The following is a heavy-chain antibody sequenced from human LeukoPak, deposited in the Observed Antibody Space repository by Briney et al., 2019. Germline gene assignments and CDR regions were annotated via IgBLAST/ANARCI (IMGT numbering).Heavy chain of an antibody. V-gene: IGHV3-7*01. D-gene: IGHD2-8*01. J-gene: IGHJ5*02. Sequence: PGGSLRLSCAASGFTFSTYWMTWVRQAPGKGLEWVANMNPDGSEKYYVDSVKGRFTISRDNAKNSLYLQINNLRVEDTALYYRAREEWWFDPWGQGTLVTVSS. CDR3: AREEWWFDP. CDR2: MNPDGSEK. CDR1: GFTFSTYW.